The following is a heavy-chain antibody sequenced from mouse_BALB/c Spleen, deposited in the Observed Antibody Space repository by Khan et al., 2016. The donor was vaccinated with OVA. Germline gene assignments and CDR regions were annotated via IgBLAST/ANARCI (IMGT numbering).Heavy chain of an antibody. Sequence: VQLKESGPELVKPGASVKISCKASGYSFTGYFMNWVMQSHGKSLEWIGRINPHIGETFYNQKFKGKATLTVDESSSTAHMALRSLASEVSAVYYCARIYGSDFDYWGQGTTLTVSS. CDR3: ARIYGSDFDY. V-gene: IGHV1-20*02. D-gene: IGHD1-1*01. J-gene: IGHJ2*01. CDR1: GYSFTGYF. CDR2: INPHIGET.